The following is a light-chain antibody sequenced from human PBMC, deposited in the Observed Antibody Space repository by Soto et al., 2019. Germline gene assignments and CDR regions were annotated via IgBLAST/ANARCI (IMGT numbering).Light chain of an antibody. CDR3: CSYAGSSTHV. J-gene: IGLJ1*01. V-gene: IGLV2-23*02. CDR2: EVS. Sequence: QPVLTQPASVSGSPGQSITFSCTGTSSDVGSSNLVSWYQQHPGKAPKLLIYEVSKRPSGVSNRFSGSKSGNTASLTISGLQAEDEADYDCCSYAGSSTHVFGTGTKVTVL. CDR1: SSDVGSSNL.